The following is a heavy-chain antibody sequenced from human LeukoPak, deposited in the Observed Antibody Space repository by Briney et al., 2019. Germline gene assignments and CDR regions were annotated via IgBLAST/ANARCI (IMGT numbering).Heavy chain of an antibody. CDR1: GYSFTSYW. CDR2: IYPGDSDT. CDR3: ARLHHSGGTRQYALDI. Sequence: GESLKISCKGSGYSFTSYWIGWVRQMPGKGLEWMGIIYPGDSDTRYSPSFQGQVTISADKSISTAYLQWSSLKASDTAMYYCARLHHSGGTRQYALDIWGQGTMVTVSS. V-gene: IGHV5-51*01. J-gene: IGHJ3*02. D-gene: IGHD1-26*01.